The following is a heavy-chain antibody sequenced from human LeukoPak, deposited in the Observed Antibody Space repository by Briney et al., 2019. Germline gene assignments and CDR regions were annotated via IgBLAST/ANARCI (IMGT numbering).Heavy chain of an antibody. V-gene: IGHV3-30-3*01. Sequence: GGSLRLSCAASEFTFSSYAMHWVRQAPGKGLEWVAAISFDGNNEYYADSVKGRFTISRDNAKNSLYLQMNSLRDEDTAVYYCARDADYGDYGFDYWGQGTLVTVSS. CDR3: ARDADYGDYGFDY. CDR1: EFTFSSYA. J-gene: IGHJ4*02. CDR2: ISFDGNNE. D-gene: IGHD4-17*01.